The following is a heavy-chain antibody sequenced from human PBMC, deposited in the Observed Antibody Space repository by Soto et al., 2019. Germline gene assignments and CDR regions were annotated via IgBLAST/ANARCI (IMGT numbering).Heavy chain of an antibody. CDR3: AKDRRAGGNSAFYFDF. CDR1: GFKFSNYA. J-gene: IGHJ4*02. V-gene: IGHV3-23*01. Sequence: GGSLRLSCAASGFKFSNYAMSWVRQAPGKGLEWVSLISATGGGTYYADSVKGRFTISRDNSHNTLYLQVHSLTAEDTAAYYCAKDRRAGGNSAFYFDFWGQGAQVTVSS. CDR2: ISATGGGT. D-gene: IGHD3-16*01.